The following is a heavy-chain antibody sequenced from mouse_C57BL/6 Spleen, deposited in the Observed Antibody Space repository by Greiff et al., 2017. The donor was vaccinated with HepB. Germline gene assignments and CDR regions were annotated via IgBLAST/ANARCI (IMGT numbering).Heavy chain of an antibody. Sequence: VQLQQSGPELVKPGASVKIPCKASGYTFTDYNMDWVKQSHGKSLEWIGDINPNNGGTIYNQKFKGKATLTVDKSSSTAYMELRSLTSEDTAVYYCARSRSSSYYFDYWGQGTTLTVSS. V-gene: IGHV1-18*01. J-gene: IGHJ2*01. CDR3: ARSRSSSYYFDY. D-gene: IGHD1-1*01. CDR2: INPNNGGT. CDR1: GYTFTDYN.